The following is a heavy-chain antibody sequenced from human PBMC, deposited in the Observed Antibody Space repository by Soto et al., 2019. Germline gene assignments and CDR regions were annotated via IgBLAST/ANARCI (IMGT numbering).Heavy chain of an antibody. J-gene: IGHJ4*02. Sequence: EVQLLESGGGLVQPGGSLRLSCAASGFTFSSYAMSWVRQAPGKGLEWVSAISGSGGSTYYADSVKGRFTISRDNSKNTLYLQMNSLRAEDTAVYYCAKLSPPRRIAALQMPDYWGQGTLVTVSS. CDR2: ISGSGGST. V-gene: IGHV3-23*01. CDR1: GFTFSSYA. D-gene: IGHD6-6*01. CDR3: AKLSPPRRIAALQMPDY.